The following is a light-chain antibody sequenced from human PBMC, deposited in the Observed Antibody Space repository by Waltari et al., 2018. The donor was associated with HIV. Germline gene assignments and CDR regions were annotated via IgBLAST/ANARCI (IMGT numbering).Light chain of an antibody. V-gene: IGKV3-20*01. J-gene: IGKJ2*01. CDR3: QQYGSSPYT. CDR1: QSVSSSY. Sequence: VLTQSPGPLSLSPGERATLSCRASQSVSSSYLAWYQQKPGQAPRLLIYGASSRATGIPDRFSGSGSGTDFTLTISRLEPEDFAVYYCQQYGSSPYTFGQGTKLEIK. CDR2: GAS.